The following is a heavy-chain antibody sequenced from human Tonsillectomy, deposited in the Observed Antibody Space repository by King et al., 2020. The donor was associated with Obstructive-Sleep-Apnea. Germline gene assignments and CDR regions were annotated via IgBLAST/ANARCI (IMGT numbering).Heavy chain of an antibody. CDR1: GASINNYF. V-gene: IGHV4-59*08. D-gene: IGHD7-27*01. CDR3: ARSGDGAYWYYDL. J-gene: IGHJ2*01. CDR2: VYSTGST. Sequence: MQLQESGPGLVKPSETLSLTCTVSGASINNYFWSWIRQSPGKGLDWIGYVYSTGSTNYNPSLKSRVTISVDTSENQFSLNLNSVTAADPAVYFCARSGDGAYWYYDLWGRGTLVTVSS.